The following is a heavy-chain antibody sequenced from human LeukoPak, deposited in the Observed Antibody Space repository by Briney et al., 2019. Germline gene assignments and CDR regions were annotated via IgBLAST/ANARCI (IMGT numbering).Heavy chain of an antibody. V-gene: IGHV4-30-4*01. Sequence: SQTLSLTRTVSGGSNSSGDYYWSWIRQPPGKGLEWIGYIYYSGSTYYNPSLKSRVTISVDTSKNQFSLKLSSVTAADTAVYYCARDGVRYGMDVWSQGTTVTVSS. CDR1: GGSNSSGDYY. CDR3: ARDGVRYGMDV. D-gene: IGHD3-16*01. CDR2: IYYSGST. J-gene: IGHJ6*02.